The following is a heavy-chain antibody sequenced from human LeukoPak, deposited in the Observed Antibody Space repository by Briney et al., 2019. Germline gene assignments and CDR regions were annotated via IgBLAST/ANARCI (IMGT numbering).Heavy chain of an antibody. CDR1: GFTFSSIS. CDR2: ISPGGETT. Sequence: GGSLKLSCEASGFTFSSISVNWVRQAPGKGLEWVSSISPGGETTYHADSVKGRFTTSRDNAKSSLYLQMNSLRAEDTAVYYCAKLGGQEVHNYYVAVWGKGTTVAVSS. J-gene: IGHJ6*03. V-gene: IGHV3-21*04. D-gene: IGHD3-16*01. CDR3: AKLGGQEVHNYYVAV.